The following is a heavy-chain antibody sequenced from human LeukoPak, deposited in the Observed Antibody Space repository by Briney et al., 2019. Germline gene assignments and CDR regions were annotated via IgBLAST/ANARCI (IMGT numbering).Heavy chain of an antibody. CDR1: GYTFLHYY. Sequence: ASVKVSCKASGYTFLHYYIHWVRQAPGQGLEWMGRIHPNSAATEYAENFQGRVTMTRDTSISTAYTELSRVTSDDTAVYYCARDLPSTSNWELDYWGQGTLVTVSS. J-gene: IGHJ4*02. V-gene: IGHV1-2*06. CDR2: IHPNSAAT. CDR3: ARDLPSTSNWELDY. D-gene: IGHD7-27*01.